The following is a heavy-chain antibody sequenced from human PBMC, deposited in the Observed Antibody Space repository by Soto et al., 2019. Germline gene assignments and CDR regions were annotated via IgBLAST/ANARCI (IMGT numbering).Heavy chain of an antibody. CDR1: GGTFSSYA. J-gene: IGHJ6*02. V-gene: IGHV1-69*13. D-gene: IGHD1-1*01. CDR2: IIPIFGTA. Sequence: EASVKVSCKASGGTFSSYAISWVRQAPGQGLEWMGGIIPIFGTANYAQKFQGRVTITADESTSTAYMELSSLRSEDTAVYYCATELEPDYYYYYGMDVWGQGTTVTVSS. CDR3: ATELEPDYYYYYGMDV.